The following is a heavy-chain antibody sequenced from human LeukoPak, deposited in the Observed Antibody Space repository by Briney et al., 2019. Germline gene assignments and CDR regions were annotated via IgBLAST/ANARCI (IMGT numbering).Heavy chain of an antibody. D-gene: IGHD6-19*01. J-gene: IGHJ6*02. CDR2: ISGSGGST. CDR1: RLTFSSYA. CDR3: AKDRSGGGDYYFGMDV. V-gene: IGHV3-23*01. Sequence: GGSLRLSCAASRLTFSSYAMSWVRQAPGKGLEWVSSISGSGGSTYYADSVKGRFTISRDNSQNTLYLQMNSLRAEDTAVYYCAKDRSGGGDYYFGMDVWGPGTTVTVSS.